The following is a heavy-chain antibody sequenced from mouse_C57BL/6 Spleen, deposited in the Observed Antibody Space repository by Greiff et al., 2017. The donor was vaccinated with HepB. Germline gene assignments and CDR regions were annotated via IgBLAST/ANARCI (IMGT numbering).Heavy chain of an antibody. CDR3: ARLSDSSGYKAMDY. D-gene: IGHD3-2*02. J-gene: IGHJ4*01. CDR1: GFTFSDYG. CDR2: ISNLAYSI. V-gene: IGHV5-15*01. Sequence: EVKLMESGGGLVQPGGSLKLSCAASGFTFSDYGMAWVRQAPRKGPEWVAFISNLAYSIYYADTVTGRFTISRENAKNTLYLEMSSLRSEDTAMYYCARLSDSSGYKAMDYWGQGTSVTVSS.